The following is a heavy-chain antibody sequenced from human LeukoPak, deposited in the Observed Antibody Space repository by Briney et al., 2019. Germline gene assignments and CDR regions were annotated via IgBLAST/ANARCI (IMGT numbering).Heavy chain of an antibody. Sequence: PGRSLRLSCAASGFTFSSYGMHWVRQAPGKGLEWVAVIWYDGSNKYYADSVKGRFTISRDNSKNTLYLQMNSLRAEDTAVYYCARELIGEFYFDYWGQGTLVTVSS. V-gene: IGHV3-33*01. J-gene: IGHJ4*02. CDR1: GFTFSSYG. CDR2: IWYDGSNK. D-gene: IGHD3-10*01. CDR3: ARELIGEFYFDY.